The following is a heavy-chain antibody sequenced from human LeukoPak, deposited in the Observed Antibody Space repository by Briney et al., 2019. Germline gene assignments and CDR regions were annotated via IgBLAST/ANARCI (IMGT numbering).Heavy chain of an antibody. D-gene: IGHD3/OR15-3a*01. CDR3: TKVGSWTY. Sequence: PGGSLRLSCAASGFTCCSYALSWVRQAPGKGLEWVSAINYSCGTTYYADSVKGRFTISRDKSKYTLYLQMKRLRVEDTAVYFCTKVGSWTYWGQGTLVTVSS. CDR1: GFTCCSYA. V-gene: IGHV3-23*01. J-gene: IGHJ4*02. CDR2: INYSCGTT.